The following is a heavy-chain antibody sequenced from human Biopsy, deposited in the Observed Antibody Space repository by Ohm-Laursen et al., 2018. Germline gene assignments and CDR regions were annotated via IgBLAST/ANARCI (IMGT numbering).Heavy chain of an antibody. CDR2: IIPLFGAP. Sequence: GSSVKVSCKASGAIFSNYAITWVRQPPGQGLEWMGGIIPLFGAPNYAQKFQGRLTITADESKSTTYMELSSLRSEDTAVYYCARLAQIYGDSPFDPWGQGTLVTVSS. J-gene: IGHJ5*02. CDR3: ARLAQIYGDSPFDP. CDR1: GAIFSNYA. V-gene: IGHV1-69*01. D-gene: IGHD4-17*01.